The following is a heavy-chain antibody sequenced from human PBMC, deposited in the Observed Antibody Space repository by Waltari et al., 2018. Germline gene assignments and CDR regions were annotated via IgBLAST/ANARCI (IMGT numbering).Heavy chain of an antibody. CDR3: AAISGWSRGNYAMDV. CDR1: GYQFINSG. D-gene: IGHD3-16*01. CDR2: IGADSGNT. Sequence: LQLVQSGGEVKKPGASVKVSCQASGYQFINSGISWVRQAPGQGLEWMGWIGADSGNTDYAQKFQGRVTMTTDTSTGTVYVDLRSLRSDDTAVYYCAAISGWSRGNYAMDVWGQGTTVTVSS. J-gene: IGHJ6*02. V-gene: IGHV1-18*01.